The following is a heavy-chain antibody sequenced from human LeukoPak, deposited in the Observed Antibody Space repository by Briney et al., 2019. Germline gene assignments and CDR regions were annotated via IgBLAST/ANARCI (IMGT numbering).Heavy chain of an antibody. V-gene: IGHV3-30*04. CDR1: GFTFSSYA. CDR3: ASVDGTSDELGPFDI. J-gene: IGHJ3*02. D-gene: IGHD4-23*01. CDR2: ISYDGSNK. Sequence: GGSLRLSCAASGFTFSSYAMHWVRQAPGKGLEWVAVISYDGSNKYYADSVKGRFTISRDNSKNTLYLQMNSLRAEDTAVYYCASVDGTSDELGPFDIWGQGTMVTVSS.